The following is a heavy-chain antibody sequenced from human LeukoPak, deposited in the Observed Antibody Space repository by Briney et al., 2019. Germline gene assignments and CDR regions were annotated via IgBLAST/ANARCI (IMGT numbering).Heavy chain of an antibody. V-gene: IGHV4-39*07. CDR2: VSYSGTV. J-gene: IGHJ5*02. CDR3: ARGRPYNRGVPPWFDP. D-gene: IGHD1-14*01. CDR1: GVSISSDDYF. Sequence: SETLSLTCTVSGVSISSDDYFWGWIRQSPGKGLEWIASVSYSGTVYYNPSLESRVTISLDTSKNQFSLTMNSVTAADTALYYCARGRPYNRGVPPWFDPWGQGTLVTVSP.